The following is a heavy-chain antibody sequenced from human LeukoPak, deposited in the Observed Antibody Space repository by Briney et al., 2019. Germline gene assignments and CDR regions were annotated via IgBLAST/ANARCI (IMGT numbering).Heavy chain of an antibody. V-gene: IGHV1-8*03. CDR2: MNPNRGDT. J-gene: IGHJ6*03. CDR1: GYSFTSYD. D-gene: IGHD3-3*01. Sequence: GASVKVSCKASGYSFTSYDINWVRQATGQALEWMGWMNPNRGDTGYAQKFQGRVTITRNTSISTAYMELSSLRSEDTAVYYCARGLWGDFWSGDYYYYYMDVWGEGTTVTVSS. CDR3: ARGLWGDFWSGDYYYYYMDV.